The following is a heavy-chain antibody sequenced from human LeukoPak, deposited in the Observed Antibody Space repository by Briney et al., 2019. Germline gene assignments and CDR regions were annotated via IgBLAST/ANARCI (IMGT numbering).Heavy chain of an antibody. Sequence: GGSLRLSCAASGFTFSSYGMHWVRQAPGKGLEWVAVISYDGSNKYYADSVKGRFTISRDNSKNTPYLQMNSLRAEDTAVYYRAKGPHGGYSYGYRVYFDYWGQGTLVTVSS. CDR3: AKGPHGGYSYGYRVYFDY. V-gene: IGHV3-30*18. CDR2: ISYDGSNK. J-gene: IGHJ4*02. CDR1: GFTFSSYG. D-gene: IGHD5-18*01.